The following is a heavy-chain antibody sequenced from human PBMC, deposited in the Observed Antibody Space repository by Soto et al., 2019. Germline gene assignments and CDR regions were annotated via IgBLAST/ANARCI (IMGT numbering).Heavy chain of an antibody. V-gene: IGHV1-46*03. J-gene: IGHJ5*02. D-gene: IGHD6-13*01. Sequence: ASVKVSCKASGYTFTSYYMHWVRQAPGQGLEWMGIINPSGGSTSYAQKFQGRVTMTRGTSTSTVYMELSSLRSEDTAVYYCASNGYSSTWHSWFDPWGQGTPVTVSS. CDR1: GYTFTSYY. CDR2: INPSGGST. CDR3: ASNGYSSTWHSWFDP.